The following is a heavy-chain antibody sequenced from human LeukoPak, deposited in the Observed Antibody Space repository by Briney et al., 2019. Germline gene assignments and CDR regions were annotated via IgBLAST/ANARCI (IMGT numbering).Heavy chain of an antibody. CDR1: GYTFTSYG. CDR3: ARSLYCTNGVCLRQPLDLDY. V-gene: IGHV1-18*01. J-gene: IGHJ4*02. CDR2: ISAYNGNT. D-gene: IGHD2-8*01. Sequence: GXSVKVSCKASGYTFTSYGISWVRQAPGQGLEWMGWISAYNGNTNYAQKLQGRVTMTTDTSTSTAYMELRSLRSDDTAVYYCARSLYCTNGVCLRQPLDLDYWGQGTLVTVSS.